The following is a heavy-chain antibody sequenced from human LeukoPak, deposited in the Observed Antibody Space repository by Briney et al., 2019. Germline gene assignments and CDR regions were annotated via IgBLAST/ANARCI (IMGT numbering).Heavy chain of an antibody. Sequence: ASVKVSCKASGFTFTSSAVQWVRQARGQRLEWIGWIVVGSGNTNYAQKFQERVTITRDMSTSTAYMELSSLRSEDTAVYLCVRTPPNWGADYWGQGTLVTVSS. V-gene: IGHV1-58*01. J-gene: IGHJ4*02. CDR1: GFTFTSSA. D-gene: IGHD7-27*01. CDR3: VRTPPNWGADY. CDR2: IVVGSGNT.